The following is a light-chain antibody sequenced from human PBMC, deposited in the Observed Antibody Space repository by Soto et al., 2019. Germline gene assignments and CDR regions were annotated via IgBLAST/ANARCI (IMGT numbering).Light chain of an antibody. CDR3: QQLSSCPLT. CDR2: GAS. J-gene: IGKJ3*01. CDR1: QSMSSY. Sequence: ITMTLSPSSIATPVCVSGTSSCRSSQSMSSYLNWYQQKPGKAPRLLIYGASSMDSGVPARFSGSGSGTDFTLTISSLEPEDFATYYCQQLSSCPLTFGRGTKVDI. V-gene: IGKV1-39*01.